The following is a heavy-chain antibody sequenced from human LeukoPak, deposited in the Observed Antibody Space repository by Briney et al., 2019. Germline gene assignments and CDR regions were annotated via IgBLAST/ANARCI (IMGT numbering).Heavy chain of an antibody. J-gene: IGHJ4*02. CDR2: INPNSGGT. D-gene: IGHD3-10*01. CDR3: ARDPNYYGSGSYYNFNY. Sequence: ASVKVSCKASGYTFTTYYMHWMRQAPGQGPEWMGWINPNSGGTNYAQKFQGRVTMTRDTSISTAYMELSRLRSDDTAVYYCARDPNYYGSGSYYNFNYWGQGTLVTVSS. V-gene: IGHV1-2*02. CDR1: GYTFTTYY.